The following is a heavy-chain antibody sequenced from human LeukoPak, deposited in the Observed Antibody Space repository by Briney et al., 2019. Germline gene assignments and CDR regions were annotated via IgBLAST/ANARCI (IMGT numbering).Heavy chain of an antibody. D-gene: IGHD6-6*01. CDR1: GFTFSSYS. V-gene: IGHV3-21*01. CDR2: ISSSSSYI. J-gene: IGHJ4*02. Sequence: GGSLRLSCAASGFTFSSYSMNWVRQAPGKGLEWVSSISSSSSYIYYADSVKGRFTISRDNAKNSLYLQMNSLRAEDTAVYYCARAPGHIPIVARYFDYWGQGTLVTVSS. CDR3: ARAPGHIPIVARYFDY.